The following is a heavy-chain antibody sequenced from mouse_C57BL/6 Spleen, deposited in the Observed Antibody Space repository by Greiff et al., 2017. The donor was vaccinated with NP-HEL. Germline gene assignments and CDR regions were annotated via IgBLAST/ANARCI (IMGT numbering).Heavy chain of an antibody. J-gene: IGHJ4*01. Sequence: VQLQQSGPVLVKPGASVKMSCKASGYTFTDYYMNWVKQSHGKSLEWIGVINPYNGGTSYNQKFKGKATLTVDKSSSTAYMELNSLTSEDSAVYYCARYNSNRYYYAMDYWGQGTSVTVSS. CDR2: INPYNGGT. CDR3: ARYNSNRYYYAMDY. CDR1: GYTFTDYY. D-gene: IGHD2-5*01. V-gene: IGHV1-19*01.